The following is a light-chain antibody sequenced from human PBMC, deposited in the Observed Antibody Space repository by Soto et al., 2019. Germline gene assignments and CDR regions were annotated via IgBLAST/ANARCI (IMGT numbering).Light chain of an antibody. CDR1: QSLGSD. CDR3: QQYYNWPRT. V-gene: IGKV3-15*01. J-gene: IGKJ1*01. CDR2: GAS. Sequence: EIVMTHSPCTLSLSPGCTSNLSCRASQSLGSDLAWYQQKPGQAPRLLIFGASARPTGIPARISGSGYGTEFTITISSMRYEDFEVYLCQQYYNWPRTFGHGTKVDIK.